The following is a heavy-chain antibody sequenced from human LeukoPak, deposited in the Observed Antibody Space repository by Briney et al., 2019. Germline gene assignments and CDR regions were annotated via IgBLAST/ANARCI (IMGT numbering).Heavy chain of an antibody. J-gene: IGHJ6*02. Sequence: PSETPSLTCTVSGYSISSGYYWGWIRQPPGKGLEWIGSIYHNGSTYYNPSLKSRVTISVDTSKNQFSLKLSSVTAADTAVYYCARHLLGGVVPAAMRWYYYYGMDVWGQGTTVTVSS. V-gene: IGHV4-38-2*02. CDR2: IYHNGST. CDR1: GYSISSGYY. CDR3: ARHLLGGVVPAAMRWYYYYGMDV. D-gene: IGHD2-2*01.